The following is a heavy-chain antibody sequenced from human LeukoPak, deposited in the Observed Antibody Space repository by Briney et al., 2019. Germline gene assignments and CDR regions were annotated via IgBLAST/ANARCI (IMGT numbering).Heavy chain of an antibody. CDR3: ARDPWLGELKPYYFDY. CDR1: GGTFGSYA. D-gene: IGHD3-10*01. V-gene: IGHV1-69*04. Sequence: ASVKVSCKASGGTFGSYAISWVRQAPGQGLEWMGRIIPILGIANYAQKFQGRVTITADKSTSTAYMELSSLRSEDTAVYYCARDPWLGELKPYYFDYWGQGTLVTVSS. CDR2: IIPILGIA. J-gene: IGHJ4*02.